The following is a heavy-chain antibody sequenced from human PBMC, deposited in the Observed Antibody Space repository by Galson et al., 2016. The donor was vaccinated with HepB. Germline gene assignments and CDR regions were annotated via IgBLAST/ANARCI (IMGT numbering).Heavy chain of an antibody. J-gene: IGHJ4*02. CDR2: IYPGPSDT. CDR3: ARQAPYTGGYFDS. D-gene: IGHD3-16*01. V-gene: IGHV5-51*01. Sequence: QSGAEVKKPGESLKISCKTSGYNFPMYWIAWVRQMPGEGLEWMGVIYPGPSDTIYSPSFQGQVTISADKSMNTVFLHGSNLKVSDSGIYFCARQAPYTGGYFDSWGQGALVTVSS. CDR1: GYNFPMYW.